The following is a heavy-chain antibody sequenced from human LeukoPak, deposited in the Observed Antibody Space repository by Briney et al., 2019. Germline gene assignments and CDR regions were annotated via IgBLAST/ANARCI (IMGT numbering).Heavy chain of an antibody. CDR3: ARRDNWGYFDY. Sequence: PSETLSLTCTVSGGSISSSSYYWGWIRQPPGKGLVWIGSIYYSGSTYYNPSLKSRVTISVDTSKNQFSLKLSSVTAADTAVYYCARRDNWGYFDYWGQGTLVTVSS. V-gene: IGHV4-39*01. J-gene: IGHJ4*02. D-gene: IGHD7-27*01. CDR1: GGSISSSSYY. CDR2: IYYSGST.